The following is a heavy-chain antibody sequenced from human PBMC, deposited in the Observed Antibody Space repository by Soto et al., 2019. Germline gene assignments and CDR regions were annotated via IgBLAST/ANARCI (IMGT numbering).Heavy chain of an antibody. CDR1: GGTFSSYA. V-gene: IGHV1-69*01. Sequence: QVQLVQSGAEVKKPGSSVKVSCKASGGTFSSYAISWVRQAPGQGLECMGGCIPIFGTANYAKKCQGRVTSTADESTSTAYMVLSSMRSAETAVYYCARNYDSRDYSGQGTLVAVSS. CDR3: ARNYDSRDY. J-gene: IGHJ4*02. D-gene: IGHD3-22*01. CDR2: CIPIFGTA.